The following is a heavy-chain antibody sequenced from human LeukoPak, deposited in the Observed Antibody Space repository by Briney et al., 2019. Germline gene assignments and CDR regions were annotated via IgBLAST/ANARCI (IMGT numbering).Heavy chain of an antibody. CDR2: ISYSGST. Sequence: SETLSLTCTVSGDSISSYYWSWIRQPPGKGLEWIGSISYSGSTNYNPSLKSRVTISVDKSKNQFSLKLSSVTAADTAVYYCAIRDGYKEYFDYWGQGTLVTVSS. CDR3: AIRDGYKEYFDY. V-gene: IGHV4-59*12. CDR1: GDSISSYY. D-gene: IGHD5-24*01. J-gene: IGHJ4*02.